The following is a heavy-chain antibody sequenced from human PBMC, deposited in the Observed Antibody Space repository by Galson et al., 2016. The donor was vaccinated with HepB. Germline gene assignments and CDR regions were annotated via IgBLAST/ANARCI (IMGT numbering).Heavy chain of an antibody. CDR2: VSGNDTST. D-gene: IGHD2-21*02. V-gene: IGHV3-23*01. CDR3: AKDGGLPYCTGDCYSNYFDY. J-gene: IGHJ4*02. CDR1: GFTFNSYA. Sequence: SLRLSCAASGFTFNSYAMSWVRQAPGKGLEWVSVVSGNDTSTYYADSVRGRFTISRDNSKNTLYLHMNSLRAEDTAVYYCAKDGGLPYCTGDCYSNYFDYWGQGALGTVSS.